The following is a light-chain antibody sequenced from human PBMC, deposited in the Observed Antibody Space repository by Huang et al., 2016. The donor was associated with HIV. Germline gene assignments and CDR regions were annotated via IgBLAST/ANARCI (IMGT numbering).Light chain of an antibody. CDR1: QGITTY. V-gene: IGKV1-9*01. J-gene: IGKJ4*01. CDR3: QQLNTFPFT. CDR2: AAS. Sequence: DIQLTQSPPSLSASIGARVTITCRASQGITTYLAWYQQKPGKAPNLLIYAASTLQSGVPSRFSGSGSGTDFTLTISRLQPEDFGTYYCQQLNTFPFTFGGGTKVE.